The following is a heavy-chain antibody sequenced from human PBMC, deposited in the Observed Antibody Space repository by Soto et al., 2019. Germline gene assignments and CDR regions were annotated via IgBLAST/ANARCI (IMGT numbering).Heavy chain of an antibody. CDR3: AKRGVGIFGLSY. J-gene: IGHJ4*02. Sequence: EVQLVESGGGLVQPGGSLRLSCAVSGFTFSSFWMHWVRQAPGEGLVWVSRINTDGSSTSYGESVKGRFTISRDNAKNTMYLQMNSLRVEDTAMYYCAKRGVGIFGLSYWGQGTLVSVSS. CDR1: GFTFSSFW. D-gene: IGHD3-3*02. CDR2: INTDGSST. V-gene: IGHV3-74*01.